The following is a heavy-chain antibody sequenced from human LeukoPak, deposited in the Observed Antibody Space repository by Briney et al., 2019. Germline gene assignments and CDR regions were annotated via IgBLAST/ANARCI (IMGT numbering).Heavy chain of an antibody. V-gene: IGHV4-39*01. Sequence: PSETLSLTCTVSGGSISSSSYYWGWIRQPPGKGLEWIGSIYYSGSTYYNPSLKSRVTISVDTSKNQFSLKLSSVTAADTAVYYCARHVTYDSSCDYWGQGTLVTVSS. J-gene: IGHJ4*02. D-gene: IGHD6-13*01. CDR2: IYYSGST. CDR3: ARHVTYDSSCDY. CDR1: GGSISSSSYY.